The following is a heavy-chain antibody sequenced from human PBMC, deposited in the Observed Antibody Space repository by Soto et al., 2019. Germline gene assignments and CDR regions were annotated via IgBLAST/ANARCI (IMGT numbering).Heavy chain of an antibody. Sequence: ASVKVSCKASGCTFFTYDISWVRQAPGQGLEWMGWISTYSGDTKYAQKFQGRVTMATDTSTTTAYLELRSLRSDDTAVYYCARHHGPTTSENWFDPWGQGTLVTVSS. CDR1: GCTFFTYD. D-gene: IGHD5-12*01. CDR3: ARHHGPTTSENWFDP. J-gene: IGHJ5*02. CDR2: ISTYSGDT. V-gene: IGHV1-18*01.